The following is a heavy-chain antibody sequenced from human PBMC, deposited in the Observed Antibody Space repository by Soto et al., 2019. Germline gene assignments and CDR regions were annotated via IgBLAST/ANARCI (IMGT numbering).Heavy chain of an antibody. CDR2: ISYDGSNK. V-gene: IGHV3-30-3*01. J-gene: IGHJ4*02. D-gene: IGHD2-15*01. CDR3: ARGYSPDSPVVTNYFDY. CDR1: GFTFSSYA. Sequence: PGGSRRLSCAASGFTFSSYAMHWVRQAPGKGLEWVAVISYDGSNKYYADSVKGRFTISRDNSKNTLYLQMNSLRAEDTAVYYCARGYSPDSPVVTNYFDYWGQGTRVTVSS.